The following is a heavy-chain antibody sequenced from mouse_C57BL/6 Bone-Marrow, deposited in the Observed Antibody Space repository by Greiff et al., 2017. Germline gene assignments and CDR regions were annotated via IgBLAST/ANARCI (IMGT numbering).Heavy chain of an antibody. V-gene: IGHV1-81*01. D-gene: IGHD1-1*01. CDR2: IYPRSGNT. Sequence: QVQLQQSGAELARPGASVKLSCKASGYTFTSYGISWVKQRTGQGLEWIGEIYPRSGNTYYNEKFKGKATLTADKSSSTAYMELCSLTSEDSAVYFCARLDYYVSSSFAYWGQGTLVTVSA. J-gene: IGHJ3*01. CDR3: ARLDYYVSSSFAY. CDR1: GYTFTSYG.